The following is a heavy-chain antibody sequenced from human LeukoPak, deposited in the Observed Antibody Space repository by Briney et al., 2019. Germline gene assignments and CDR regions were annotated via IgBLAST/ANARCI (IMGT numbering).Heavy chain of an antibody. V-gene: IGHV4-31*02. J-gene: IGHJ4*02. D-gene: IGHD3-9*01. CDR2: IYYSGST. CDR3: ARGHDILTGGYDY. CDR1: GFTFSSYA. Sequence: LRLSCAASGFTFSSYAMSWVRQAPGKGLEWIGYIYYSGSTYYNPSLKSRVTISVDTSKNQFSLKLSSVTAADTAVYYCARGHDILTGGYDYWGQGTLVTVSS.